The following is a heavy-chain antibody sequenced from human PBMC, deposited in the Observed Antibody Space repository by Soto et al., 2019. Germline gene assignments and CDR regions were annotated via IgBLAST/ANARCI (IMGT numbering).Heavy chain of an antibody. D-gene: IGHD5-12*01. CDR2: ISGSGGST. CDR1: GFTFSSYA. J-gene: IGHJ4*02. CDR3: AKDVQAGYSGYDFDY. Sequence: EVQLLESGGGLVQPGGSLRLSCAASGFTFSSYAMSWVRQAPGKGLEWVSAISGSGGSTYYADSVKGRFTISRDNSKNTLYLQMNSLRGEDTAVYYCAKDVQAGYSGYDFDYWGQGSLVTVSS. V-gene: IGHV3-23*01.